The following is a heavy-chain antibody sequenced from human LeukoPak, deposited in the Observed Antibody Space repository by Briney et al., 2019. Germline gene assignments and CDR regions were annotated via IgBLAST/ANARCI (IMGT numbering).Heavy chain of an antibody. Sequence: GGSLRLSCAASGFTFSSYAMHWVRQAPGKGLEWVAVISYDGSNKYYADSVKGRFTISRDNSKNTLYLQMNSLRAEDTAVYYCAREAMVRGARRSNWFDPWGQGTLVTVSS. CDR3: AREAMVRGARRSNWFDP. D-gene: IGHD3-10*01. CDR2: ISYDGSNK. CDR1: GFTFSSYA. V-gene: IGHV3-30*04. J-gene: IGHJ5*02.